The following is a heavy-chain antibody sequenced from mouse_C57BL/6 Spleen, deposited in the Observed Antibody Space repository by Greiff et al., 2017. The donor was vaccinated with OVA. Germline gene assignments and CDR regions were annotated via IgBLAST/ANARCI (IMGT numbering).Heavy chain of an antibody. V-gene: IGHV1-81*01. CDR2: IYPRSGNT. Sequence: QVQLKQSGAELARPGASVKLSCKASGYTFTSYGISWVKQRTGQGLEWIGEIYPRSGNTYYNEKFKGKATLTADKSSSTAYMELRSLTSEDSAVYFCARESLSNYRYFDYWGQGTTLTVSS. J-gene: IGHJ2*01. D-gene: IGHD2-5*01. CDR1: GYTFTSYG. CDR3: ARESLSNYRYFDY.